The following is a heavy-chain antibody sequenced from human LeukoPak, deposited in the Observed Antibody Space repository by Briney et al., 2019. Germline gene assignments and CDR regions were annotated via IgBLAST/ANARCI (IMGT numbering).Heavy chain of an antibody. CDR3: ARFLPSDAFDI. CDR2: IHYTGST. CDR1: GGSISSYY. V-gene: IGHV4-59*12. Sequence: SETLSLTCTVSGGSISSYYWSWIRQSPGKGLECIGYIHYTGSTNYNPSLKSRVTISVETSKNQFSLKLSSVTAADTAVYYCARFLPSDAFDIWGQGTMVTVSS. J-gene: IGHJ3*02.